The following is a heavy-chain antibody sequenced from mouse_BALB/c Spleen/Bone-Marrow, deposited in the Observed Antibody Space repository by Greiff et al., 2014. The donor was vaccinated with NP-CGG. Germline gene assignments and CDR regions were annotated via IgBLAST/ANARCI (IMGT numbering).Heavy chain of an antibody. Sequence: VKLVESGAELMKPGASVKISCKATGYTFSSYWVEWVKQRPGHGLEWIGEILPGSGNTNYNENFKGKATFTADTSSNTAYMQLSSLTSEDSAVYYCARRLLYYFDYWGQGTTLTVSS. D-gene: IGHD1-2*01. CDR3: ARRLLYYFDY. CDR1: GYTFSSYW. J-gene: IGHJ2*01. CDR2: ILPGSGNT. V-gene: IGHV1-9*01.